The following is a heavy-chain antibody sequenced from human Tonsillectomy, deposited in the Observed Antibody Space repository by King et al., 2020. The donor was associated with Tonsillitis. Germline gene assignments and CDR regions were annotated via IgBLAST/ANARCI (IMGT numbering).Heavy chain of an antibody. V-gene: IGHV3-23*04. CDR3: GSGGGYHYYYYMDV. CDR1: GFTFSSYA. CDR2: ISGRGRST. Sequence: VQLVESGGGLVQPGGSLRLSCAASGFTFSSYAMSWVRQAPGKGLEWVSAISGRGRSTLYADSVKGRFTVSRDNSKNTLYLQMNSLRVEDTAVYFCGSGGGYHYYYYMDVWGKGPMVTVSS. D-gene: IGHD6-25*01. J-gene: IGHJ6*03.